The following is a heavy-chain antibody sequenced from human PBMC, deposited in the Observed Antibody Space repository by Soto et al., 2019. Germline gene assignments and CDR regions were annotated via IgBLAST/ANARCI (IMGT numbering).Heavy chain of an antibody. V-gene: IGHV3-7*01. J-gene: IGHJ6*02. Sequence: GGSLRLSCAASGFTFSSYWMSWVRQAPGKGLEWVANIKQDGSEKYYVDSVKGRFTISRDNAKNSLYLQMNSLRAEDTAVYYCARDVIAVDRYYYYYYGMDVWGQGTTVTVSS. CDR2: IKQDGSEK. D-gene: IGHD6-19*01. CDR3: ARDVIAVDRYYYYYYGMDV. CDR1: GFTFSSYW.